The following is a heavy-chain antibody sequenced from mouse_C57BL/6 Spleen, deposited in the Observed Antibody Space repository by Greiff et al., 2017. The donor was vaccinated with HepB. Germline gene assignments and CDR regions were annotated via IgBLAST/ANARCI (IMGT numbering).Heavy chain of an antibody. V-gene: IGHV5-15*01. CDR3: ARPDYDGAWFAY. Sequence: EVQGVESGGGLVQPGGSLKLSCAASGFTFSDYGMAWVRQAPRKGPEWVAFISNLAYSIYYADTVTGRFTISRENAKNTLYLEMSSLRSEDTAMYYCARPDYDGAWFAYWGQGTLVTVSA. CDR2: ISNLAYSI. J-gene: IGHJ3*01. CDR1: GFTFSDYG. D-gene: IGHD2-4*01.